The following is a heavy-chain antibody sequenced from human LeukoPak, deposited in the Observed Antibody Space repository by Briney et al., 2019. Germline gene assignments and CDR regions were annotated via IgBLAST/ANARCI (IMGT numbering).Heavy chain of an antibody. CDR1: GYTFTSYG. CDR3: ARVNKEYSYGWTSWFDP. D-gene: IGHD5-18*01. J-gene: IGHJ5*02. Sequence: ASVKVSCKASGYTFTSYGISWVRQAPGQGLEWMGWISAYNGNTNYAQKLQGRVTMTTDTSTSTAYMELRSLRSDDTAVYYCARVNKEYSYGWTSWFDPWGQGTLVTVSS. CDR2: ISAYNGNT. V-gene: IGHV1-18*01.